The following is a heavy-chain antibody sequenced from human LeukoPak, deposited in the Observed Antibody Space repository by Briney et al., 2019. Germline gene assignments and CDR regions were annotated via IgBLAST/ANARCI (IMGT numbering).Heavy chain of an antibody. CDR3: AAVGGSSGPSISAFDI. J-gene: IGHJ3*02. D-gene: IGHD3-22*01. CDR2: IVVGSGNT. Sequence: SVKVSCKASGFTFTSSAVQWVRQARGQRLEWIGWIVVGSGNTNYAQKFQERVTITRDMSTSTAYMELSSLRSEDTAVYYCAAVGGSSGPSISAFDIWGQGTMVTVSS. V-gene: IGHV1-58*01. CDR1: GFTFTSSA.